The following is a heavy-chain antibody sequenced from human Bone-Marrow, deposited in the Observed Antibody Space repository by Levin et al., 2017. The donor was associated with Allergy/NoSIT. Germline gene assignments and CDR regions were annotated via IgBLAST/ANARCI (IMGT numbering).Heavy chain of an antibody. CDR3: ARGRDKAVYYYDSSGYYYDY. V-gene: IGHV4-59*01. J-gene: IGHJ4*02. CDR1: GGSISSYY. D-gene: IGHD3-22*01. CDR2: IYYSGST. Sequence: PSETLSLTCTVSGGSISSYYWSWIRQPPGKGLEWIGYIYYSGSTNYNPSLKSRVTISVDTSKNQFSLKLSSVTAADTAVYYCARGRDKAVYYYDSSGYYYDYWGQGTLVTVSS.